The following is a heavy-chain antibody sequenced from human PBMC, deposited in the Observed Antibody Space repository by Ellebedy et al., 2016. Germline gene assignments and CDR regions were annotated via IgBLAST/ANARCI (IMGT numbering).Heavy chain of an antibody. J-gene: IGHJ6*02. D-gene: IGHD3-3*01. CDR1: GYTFFMYG. CDR3: AREPKSGRDFYYYGMDV. V-gene: IGHV1-18*01. CDR2: ISAYNGNT. Sequence: ASVKVSCKASGYTFFMYGINWVRQAPGQGLEWMGWISAYNGNTNYAQKLQGRVTMTTDTSTDTVYMEVRNLRDDDTAVYYCAREPKSGRDFYYYGMDVWGQGTTVTVSS.